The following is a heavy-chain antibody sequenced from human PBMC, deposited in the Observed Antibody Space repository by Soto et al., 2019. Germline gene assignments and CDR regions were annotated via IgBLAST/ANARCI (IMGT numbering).Heavy chain of an antibody. J-gene: IGHJ4*02. CDR1: GFTFSSYS. CDR3: ARGGRGLFDY. V-gene: IGHV3-21*01. CDR2: ISSSSSYI. Sequence: EVQLVESGGGLVKPGGSLRLSCAASGFTFSSYSMNWVRQAPGKGLEWVSSISSSSSYIYYADSVKGRFTISRDNAKNSLYLQMNSLRAEDTAGYYCARGGRGLFDYWGQGTLVTVAS.